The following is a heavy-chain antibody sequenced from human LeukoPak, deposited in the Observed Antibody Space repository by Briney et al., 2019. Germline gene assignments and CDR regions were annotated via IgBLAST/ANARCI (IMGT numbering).Heavy chain of an antibody. CDR3: ARSSGALDC. CDR2: INHSGST. CDR1: GGSFSGYY. J-gene: IGHJ4*02. Sequence: SETLSLTCAVYGGSFSGYYWSWIRQPPGKGLEWIGEINHSGSTNYNPSLKSRVTISVDTSKNQFSLKLSSVTAADTAVYYCARSSGALDCWGQGTLVTVSS. V-gene: IGHV4-34*01. D-gene: IGHD3-10*01.